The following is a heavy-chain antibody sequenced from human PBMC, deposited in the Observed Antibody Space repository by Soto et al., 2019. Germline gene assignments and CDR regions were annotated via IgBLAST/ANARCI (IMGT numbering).Heavy chain of an antibody. V-gene: IGHV3-48*01. D-gene: IGHD3-22*01. Sequence: GGSLRLSCAASGFTFRNYGMNWVRQAPGKGLEWVSYIGIGSSSKYYADSVKGRFTISRDNAKNSLYLQMNSLRAEDTAVYYCARDQLYYNDISGRPLNAFDVWGQGTMVTVSS. CDR3: ARDQLYYNDISGRPLNAFDV. CDR1: GFTFRNYG. J-gene: IGHJ3*01. CDR2: IGIGSSSK.